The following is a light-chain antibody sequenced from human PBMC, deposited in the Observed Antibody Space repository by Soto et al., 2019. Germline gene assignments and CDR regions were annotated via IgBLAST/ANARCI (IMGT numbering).Light chain of an antibody. CDR2: ASS. CDR1: QKVVNN. J-gene: IGKJ4*01. Sequence: VVTQFPGNLFFFSSEKDTPLFWGSQKVVNNIAWYQVKPAQPPRLLIYASSTRATGIPATFSGSGSETQFSLTISSLQSEDSAVYYCQQYYHWGLSFGGGTKV. CDR3: QQYYHWGLS. V-gene: IGKV3D-15*01.